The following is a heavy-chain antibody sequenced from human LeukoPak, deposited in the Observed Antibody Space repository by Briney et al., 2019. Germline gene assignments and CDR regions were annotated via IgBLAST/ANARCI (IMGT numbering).Heavy chain of an antibody. V-gene: IGHV3-48*01. CDR2: ISSSSSTI. J-gene: IGHJ4*02. CDR1: GFTFSSYS. CDR3: ARSHPVGGFDY. Sequence: GRSLRLSCAASGFTFSSYSMNWVRQAPGKGLEWVSYISSSSSTIYYADYVKGRFTISRDNAKNSLYLQMNSLRAEDTAVYYCARSHPVGGFDYWGQGTLVTVSS. D-gene: IGHD3-16*01.